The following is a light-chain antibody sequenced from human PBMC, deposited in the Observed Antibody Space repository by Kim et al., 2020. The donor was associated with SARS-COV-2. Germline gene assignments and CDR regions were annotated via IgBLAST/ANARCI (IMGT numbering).Light chain of an antibody. CDR1: SSHVGGYNY. Sequence: PGQSITISCTATSSHVGGYNYVSWYQQHPGKAPKLMIDDVSNRPSGVSNRFSGSKSGNTASLTSSGLQAEDEADYYCSSYTSSARVFGGGTQLTVL. CDR2: DVS. J-gene: IGLJ2*01. V-gene: IGLV2-14*03. CDR3: SSYTSSARV.